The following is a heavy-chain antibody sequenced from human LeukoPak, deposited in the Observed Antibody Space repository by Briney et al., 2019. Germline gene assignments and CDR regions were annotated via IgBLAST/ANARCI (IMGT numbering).Heavy chain of an antibody. CDR1: GYTFTGYY. J-gene: IGHJ4*02. Sequence: GASVKVSCKASGYTFTGYYMHWVRQAPGQGLEWMGWINPNSGGTNYAQKFQGRVTMTRDTSISTAYMELSRLRSDDTAVYYCATHYGSGSSHFDYWGQGTLVTVSS. D-gene: IGHD3-10*01. V-gene: IGHV1-2*02. CDR3: ATHYGSGSSHFDY. CDR2: INPNSGGT.